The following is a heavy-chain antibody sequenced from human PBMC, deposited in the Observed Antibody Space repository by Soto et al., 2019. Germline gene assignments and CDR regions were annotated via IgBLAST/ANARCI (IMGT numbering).Heavy chain of an antibody. CDR3: ARGEGYCSGGSCYSYYYYYGMDV. V-gene: IGHV4-34*01. J-gene: IGHJ6*02. Sequence: SETLSLTCAVYGGSFSGYYWSWIRQPPGKGQECIGEINHSGSTNYNPSLKSRVTISVDTSKNQFSLKLSSVTAADTAVYYCARGEGYCSGGSCYSYYYYYGMDVWDQGNTVTV. CDR1: GGSFSGYY. D-gene: IGHD2-15*01. CDR2: INHSGST.